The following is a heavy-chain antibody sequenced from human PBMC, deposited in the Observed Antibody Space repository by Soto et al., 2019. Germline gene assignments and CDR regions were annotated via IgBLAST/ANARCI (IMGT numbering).Heavy chain of an antibody. V-gene: IGHV3-33*01. CDR3: ARDVLIFDYYDSSGYPASDY. Sequence: GGSLGLSCAASGFTFIGYGMHWVRQAQGKGLEWVAVIWYDGSNKYYADSVKGRFTISRDNSKNTLYLQMNSLRAEDTAVYYCARDVLIFDYYDSSGYPASDYWGQGTLVTVSS. CDR1: GFTFIGYG. J-gene: IGHJ4*02. D-gene: IGHD3-22*01. CDR2: IWYDGSNK.